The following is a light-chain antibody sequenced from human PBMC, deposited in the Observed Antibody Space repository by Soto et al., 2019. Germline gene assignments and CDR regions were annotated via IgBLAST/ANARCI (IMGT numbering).Light chain of an antibody. Sequence: IVMTQSPATLSVSPGEIATLSCRASQSVSSSYLAWYQQKPGQAPRLLIYGASSRATGIPDRFSGSGSGTDFTLTISRLEPEDFAVYWCQQYDSSPRTFGQGTKVDIK. CDR3: QQYDSSPRT. J-gene: IGKJ1*01. CDR1: QSVSSSY. V-gene: IGKV3-20*01. CDR2: GAS.